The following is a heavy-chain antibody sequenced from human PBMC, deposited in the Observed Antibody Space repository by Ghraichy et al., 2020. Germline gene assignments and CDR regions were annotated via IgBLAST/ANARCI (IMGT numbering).Heavy chain of an antibody. V-gene: IGHV1-69*04. CDR3: AREDCSSTSRPCYYYYGMDV. CDR1: GGTFSSYT. D-gene: IGHD2-2*01. CDR2: IIPILGIA. J-gene: IGHJ6*02. Sequence: SVKVSCKASGGTFSSYTISWVRQAPGQGLEWMGRIIPILGIANYAQKFQGRVTITADKSTSTAYMELSSLRSEDTAVYYCAREDCSSTSRPCYYYYGMDVWGQGTTVTVSS.